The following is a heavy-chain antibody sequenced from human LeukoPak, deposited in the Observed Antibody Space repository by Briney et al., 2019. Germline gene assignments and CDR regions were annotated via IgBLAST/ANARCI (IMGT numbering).Heavy chain of an antibody. J-gene: IGHJ6*03. CDR2: IKQDGSEK. D-gene: IGHD3-10*01. CDR1: GFTFSSYW. Sequence: HPGGSLRLSCAASGFTFSSYWMSWVRQAPGKGLEWVANIKQDGSEKYYVDSVKGRFTISRDNAKNSLYLQMNSLRAEDTAVYYCARGPRGYYYYYMDVWGKGTTVTVSS. CDR3: ARGPRGYYYYYMDV. V-gene: IGHV3-7*01.